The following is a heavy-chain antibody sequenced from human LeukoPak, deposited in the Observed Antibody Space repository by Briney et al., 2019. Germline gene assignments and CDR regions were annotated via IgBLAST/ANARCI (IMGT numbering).Heavy chain of an antibody. CDR2: IYYSGST. CDR3: ARLSYYYDSSGYYYSSSHYYYYGMDV. CDR1: GGSISSYY. Sequence: PSETLSLTCTVSGGSISSYYWSWIRQPPGKGLEWIGYIYYSGSTNYNPSLKSRVTISVDTSKNQFSLKLSSVTAADTAVYYCARLSYYYDSSGYYYSSSHYYYYGMDVWGQGTTVTVSS. J-gene: IGHJ6*02. V-gene: IGHV4-59*08. D-gene: IGHD3-22*01.